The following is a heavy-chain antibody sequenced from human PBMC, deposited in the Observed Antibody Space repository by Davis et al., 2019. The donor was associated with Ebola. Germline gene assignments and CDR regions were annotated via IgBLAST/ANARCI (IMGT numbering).Heavy chain of an antibody. J-gene: IGHJ5*02. Sequence: SETLSLTCTISGGSMNTGVYLWGWVRQPPGLGLEWIGSTYYSGSTYYNPSLKSRVTISVDTSNNQFSLKLNSVTAADTAMYYCARLLFGSGWGNWFDPWGQGTLVTVSS. CDR1: GGSMNTGVYL. V-gene: IGHV4-39*01. CDR2: TYYSGST. CDR3: ARLLFGSGWGNWFDP. D-gene: IGHD6-19*01.